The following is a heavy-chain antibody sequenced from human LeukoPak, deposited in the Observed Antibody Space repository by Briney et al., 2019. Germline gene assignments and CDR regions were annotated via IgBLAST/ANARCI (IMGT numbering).Heavy chain of an antibody. V-gene: IGHV1-69*01. CDR2: IIPIFGTA. CDR3: ARRITMVRGVTTDNWFDP. Sequence: GASVKVSCKASGGTFSSYAISWVRQAPGQGLEWMGGIIPIFGTANYAQKFQGRVTITADESTSTAYMELSSLRSEDTAVYYCARRITMVRGVTTDNWFDPWGQGTLVTVSS. D-gene: IGHD3-10*01. CDR1: GGTFSSYA. J-gene: IGHJ5*02.